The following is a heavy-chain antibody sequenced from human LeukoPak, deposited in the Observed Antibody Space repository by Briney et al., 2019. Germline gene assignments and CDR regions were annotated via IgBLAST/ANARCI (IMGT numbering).Heavy chain of an antibody. D-gene: IGHD2-2*01. CDR2: IWYDGSNK. V-gene: IGHV3-33*01. CDR1: GFTFSSHG. Sequence: GGSLRLSCAVSGFTFSSHGMHWVRQAPGKGLEWVAIIWYDGSNKYYADSVKDRFTISRDNSKNTLYLQMNSLRAEDTAVYYCARALCSSTSCYPRPLDYWGQGTLVTVSS. CDR3: ARALCSSTSCYPRPLDY. J-gene: IGHJ4*02.